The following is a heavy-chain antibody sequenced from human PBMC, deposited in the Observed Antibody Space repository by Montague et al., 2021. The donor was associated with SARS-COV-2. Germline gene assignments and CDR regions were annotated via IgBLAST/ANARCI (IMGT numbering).Heavy chain of an antibody. CDR1: GGSISSYY. CDR2: IHYSGST. V-gene: IGHV4-59*01. CDR3: ARGTAAGTNFDY. Sequence: SETRSLTCTVSGGSISSYYWSWIRQPPGKGLEWIGYIHYSGSTNYNPSLKSRVTISVDTSKNQFSLKLSSVTAADTAVYYCARGTAAGTNFDYWGQGTLVTVSS. J-gene: IGHJ4*02. D-gene: IGHD6-13*01.